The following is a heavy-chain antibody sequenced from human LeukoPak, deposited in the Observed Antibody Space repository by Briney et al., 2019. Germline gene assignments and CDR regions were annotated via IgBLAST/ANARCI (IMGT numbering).Heavy chain of an antibody. J-gene: IGHJ6*03. CDR1: GFTFSTYT. V-gene: IGHV3-30*04. Sequence: GGTLRLSCAASGFTFSTYTMHWVRQAPGKGLQWVALISYDGSNRYYTDSVEGRFTISRDNSKNTLYVQMNSLRAEDTAVYYCARGALYYMDVWGKGTTVTISS. CDR3: ARGALYYMDV. CDR2: ISYDGSNR.